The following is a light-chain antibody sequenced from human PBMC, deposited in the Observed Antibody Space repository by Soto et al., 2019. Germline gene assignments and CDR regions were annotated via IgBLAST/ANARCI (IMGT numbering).Light chain of an antibody. Sequence: EIVLTHSPATLSLSPGERSTLSFRASQSVSSNLDWYQQRPGKAPRLLIYVASTRATGIPARFSGSGSGTEFTLTISSLQPEDFAVYHCQQNNKWPLTFGQGTKVDIK. CDR2: VAS. J-gene: IGKJ1*01. V-gene: IGKV3-15*01. CDR3: QQNNKWPLT. CDR1: QSVSSN.